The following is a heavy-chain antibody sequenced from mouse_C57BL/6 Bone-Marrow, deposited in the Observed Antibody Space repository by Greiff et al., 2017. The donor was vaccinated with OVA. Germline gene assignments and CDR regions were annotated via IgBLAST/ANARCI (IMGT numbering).Heavy chain of an antibody. CDR1: GFTFSDYG. CDR3: ARSSHITTVVAEDY. J-gene: IGHJ2*01. CDR2: ISSGSSTI. D-gene: IGHD1-1*01. Sequence: DVKLVESGGGLVKPGGSLKLSCAASGFTFSDYGMHWVRQAPEKGLEWVAYISSGSSTIYYADTVTGRFTITRDNAKNTLFLQMTSLRSEDTAMYYCARSSHITTVVAEDYWGQGTTLTVSS. V-gene: IGHV5-17*01.